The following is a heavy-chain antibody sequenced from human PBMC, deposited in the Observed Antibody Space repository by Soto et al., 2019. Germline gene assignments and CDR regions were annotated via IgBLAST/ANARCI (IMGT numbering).Heavy chain of an antibody. V-gene: IGHV1-18*01. Sequence: QVKLVQSGDEVRKPGSSVKVSCKASGYIFVNYGIAWVRQAPGQGLEWMGWISPYSGNTHYASKVQGRVTLTTDTATNTAYMDLGSLTADDTAVYYCAMVDKYVTPTPQDVWGQGTTVTVSS. J-gene: IGHJ6*02. CDR1: GYIFVNYG. D-gene: IGHD5-12*01. CDR2: ISPYSGNT. CDR3: AMVDKYVTPTPQDV.